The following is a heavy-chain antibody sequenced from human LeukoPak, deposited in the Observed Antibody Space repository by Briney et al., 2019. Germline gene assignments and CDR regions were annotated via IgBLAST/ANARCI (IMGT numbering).Heavy chain of an antibody. Sequence: GASLRLSCAASGFTFNSYAMNWVRQAPGKGLEWVANIKQDGSEKYYVDSVKGRFAISRDNAKNSLYLQMNSLRAEDTAVYYCARGYGNYGYWGQGTLVTVSS. CDR3: ARGYGNYGY. V-gene: IGHV3-7*01. CDR2: IKQDGSEK. D-gene: IGHD4-11*01. CDR1: GFTFNSYA. J-gene: IGHJ4*02.